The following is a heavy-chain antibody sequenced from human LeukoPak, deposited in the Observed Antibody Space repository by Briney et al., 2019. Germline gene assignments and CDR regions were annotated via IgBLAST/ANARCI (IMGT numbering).Heavy chain of an antibody. CDR2: IIPNFGNA. J-gene: IGHJ4*02. Sequence: SVKVSCKASGYTFTSYAISWVRQAPGQGLEWMGRIIPNFGNANYAQKFQGRVTITTDKSTSTAYMELRSLRSAETAVYYCAISGLAQPVGLWDYWGQGTLVTVSS. V-gene: IGHV1-69*04. CDR1: GYTFTSYA. D-gene: IGHD3/OR15-3a*01. CDR3: AISGLAQPVGLWDY.